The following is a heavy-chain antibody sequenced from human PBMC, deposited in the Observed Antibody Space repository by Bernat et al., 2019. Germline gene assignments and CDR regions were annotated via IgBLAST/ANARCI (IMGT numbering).Heavy chain of an antibody. CDR3: ARALTVTWAGFDY. CDR1: GGSISSGDYY. J-gene: IGHJ4*02. CDR2: IYYSGST. D-gene: IGHD4-17*01. V-gene: IGHV4-30-4*01. Sequence: QVQLQESGPGLVKPSQTLSLTCTVSGGSISSGDYYWSWIRQPPGKGLEWIGYIYYSGSTYYNPSIKSRVTISVDTSKNQFSLKLSSVTAADTAVYYCARALTVTWAGFDYWGQGTLVTVSS.